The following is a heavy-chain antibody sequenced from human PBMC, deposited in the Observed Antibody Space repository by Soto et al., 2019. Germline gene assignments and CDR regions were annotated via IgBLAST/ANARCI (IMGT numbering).Heavy chain of an antibody. CDR1: GFTFTKAW. D-gene: IGHD1-1*01. CDR3: TTTGTIDY. V-gene: IGHV3-15*01. Sequence: EVQLVESGGGLVKPGESLRLSCAASGFTFTKAWMTWVRQAPGKGLEWLGRIKSISDGGTTYYAAPAEGRFTISRDDSTSTVYLQMRSLKTEDTAVYYCTTTGTIDYWGQGTLVTVSS. J-gene: IGHJ4*02. CDR2: IKSISDGGTT.